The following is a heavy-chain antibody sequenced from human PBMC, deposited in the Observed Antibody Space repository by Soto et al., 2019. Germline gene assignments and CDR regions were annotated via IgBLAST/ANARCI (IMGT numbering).Heavy chain of an antibody. CDR3: VSQRTSVLTQAYFDY. J-gene: IGHJ4*02. CDR2: VYYRGRS. D-gene: IGHD2-8*01. Sequence: SATLSLTCTVSGGSVSNSNYYWGWIRQSPGKGLEWIGSVYYRGRSYSKSSVKSRVTISVDTSKNQFSLNLNSVTASDTAVYYCVSQRTSVLTQAYFDYWGPGALVTVS. CDR1: GGSVSNSNYY. V-gene: IGHV4-39*01.